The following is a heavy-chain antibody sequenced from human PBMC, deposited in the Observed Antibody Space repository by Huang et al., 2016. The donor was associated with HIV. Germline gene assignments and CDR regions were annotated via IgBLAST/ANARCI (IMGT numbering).Heavy chain of an antibody. CDR1: GFTVSSNY. Sequence: EVQLVESGGGLIQPGGSMRLSCAVSGFTVSSNYMSWFRQAPGKGLEWVSVIHNGGNTYYADSVKGRFAISRDNFKNTLYLQMNSLRAEDTAVYYCAREFCGGDCFRSRDAFDIWGQGTMVTVAS. J-gene: IGHJ3*02. V-gene: IGHV3-53*01. D-gene: IGHD2-21*02. CDR3: AREFCGGDCFRSRDAFDI. CDR2: IHNGGNT.